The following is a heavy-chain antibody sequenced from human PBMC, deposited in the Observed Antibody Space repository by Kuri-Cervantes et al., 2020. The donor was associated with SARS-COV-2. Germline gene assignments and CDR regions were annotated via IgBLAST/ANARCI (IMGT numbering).Heavy chain of an antibody. J-gene: IGHJ4*01. CDR1: GFTFSSYA. CDR3: FSSGWSRGDY. D-gene: IGHD6-19*01. CDR2: ISSNGAT. V-gene: IGHV3-64D*06. Sequence: GESLKISCSASGFTFSSYAMHWVRQAPGKGLEYVSAISSNGATYYAGSVKGRFTISSDNSKNTMYLQMSSLRTEDTAIYHCFSSGWSRGDYWGHGTLVTVSS.